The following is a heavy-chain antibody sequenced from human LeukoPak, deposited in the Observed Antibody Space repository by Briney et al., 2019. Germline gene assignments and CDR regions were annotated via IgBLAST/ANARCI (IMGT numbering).Heavy chain of an antibody. D-gene: IGHD6-13*01. V-gene: IGHV3-53*01. J-gene: IGHJ4*02. Sequence: GESLRLSCAASGVTVSTNYMIWVRQAPGKGLEWVSAIYGEGKTYYADPVKGRFTISRDDSKNTLSLQMTSLRAADTAIYYCARDSTTWSRAGYWGQGTLVTVSS. CDR2: IYGEGKT. CDR1: GVTVSTNY. CDR3: ARDSTTWSRAGY.